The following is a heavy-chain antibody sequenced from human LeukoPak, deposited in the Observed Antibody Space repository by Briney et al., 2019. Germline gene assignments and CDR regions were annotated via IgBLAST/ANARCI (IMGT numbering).Heavy chain of an antibody. D-gene: IGHD3-10*01. Sequence: GGSLRLSCAASGFTFSSYWMHWVRQVPGKGLVWVSRINTDGSSTSYADSVKGRFTISRDNAKNTLYLQMNSLRAEDTAVYYCARDGGVRGVFDYWGQGTLVTVSS. CDR2: INTDGSST. CDR1: GFTFSSYW. J-gene: IGHJ4*02. CDR3: ARDGGVRGVFDY. V-gene: IGHV3-74*01.